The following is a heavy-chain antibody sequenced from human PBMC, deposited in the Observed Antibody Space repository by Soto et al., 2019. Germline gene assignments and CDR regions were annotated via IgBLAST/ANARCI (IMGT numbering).Heavy chain of an antibody. D-gene: IGHD3-10*01. CDR1: GYNFISFW. CDR2: IYPGDSDT. CDR3: ARQAYYGSGTYYSDS. J-gene: IGHJ4*02. Sequence: GESLKISCETSGYNFISFWIAWVRQMPGKGLEWMGLIYPGDSDTTYSPAFQGQVTISVDRSTKTAYLQWSSLKASDTAMYYCARQAYYGSGTYYSDSWGQGTLVTVAS. V-gene: IGHV5-51*01.